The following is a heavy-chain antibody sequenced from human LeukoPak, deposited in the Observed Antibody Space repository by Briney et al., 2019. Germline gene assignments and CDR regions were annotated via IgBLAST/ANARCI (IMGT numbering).Heavy chain of an antibody. CDR3: ARGRYFEY. CDR2: IYYTGST. J-gene: IGHJ4*02. V-gene: IGHV4-59*12. CDR1: GASMSDYY. Sequence: SETLSLTCTVSGASMSDYYWSWIRQPPGKGLEWIGYIYYTGSTNYNPSLKSRVTMSVDTSKNQFPLRLPSVTAADTAVYYCARGRYFEYWGQGTLVTVSS.